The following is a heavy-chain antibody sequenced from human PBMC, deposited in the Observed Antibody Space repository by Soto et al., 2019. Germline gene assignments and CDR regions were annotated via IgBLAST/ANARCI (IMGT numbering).Heavy chain of an antibody. J-gene: IGHJ3*02. CDR3: ARHSSLRSPSPAFDI. D-gene: IGHD4-17*01. V-gene: IGHV4-39*01. CDR2: IYYSGST. Sequence: EXLSLTCTVSGGSISNSNYYWGWIRQPPGKDLEWIGSIYYSGSTYYNPSLKSRVAISVDTSKNQFSLNLSSVTAADTAVYYCARHSSLRSPSPAFDIWGQGTMVTVSS. CDR1: GGSISNSNYY.